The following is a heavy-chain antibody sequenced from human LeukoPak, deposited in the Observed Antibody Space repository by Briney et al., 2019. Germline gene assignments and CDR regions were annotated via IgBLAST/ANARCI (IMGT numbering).Heavy chain of an antibody. J-gene: IGHJ5*02. CDR2: IYYSGST. V-gene: IGHV4-59*01. Sequence: SETLSLTCTVSGDSLSSSYWSWVRQPAGKGLEWIGYIYYSGSTNYNPSLKSRVTISVDTSKNQFSLKLSSVTAADTAVYYCARTYYYDRGWFDPWGQGTLVTVSS. D-gene: IGHD3-22*01. CDR1: GDSLSSSY. CDR3: ARTYYYDRGWFDP.